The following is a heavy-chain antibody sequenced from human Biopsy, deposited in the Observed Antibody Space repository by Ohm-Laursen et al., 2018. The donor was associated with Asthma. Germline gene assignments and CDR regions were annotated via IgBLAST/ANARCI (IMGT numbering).Heavy chain of an antibody. CDR2: IYSGGTS. J-gene: IGHJ4*02. Sequence: SLRLSCTASAFAVSRDHMYWVRQAPGRGLEWVSVIYSGGTSHTADSARGRCTIYRDYSKNTLYLQMHSLRAEDTAVYYCARGDSSNWSHYYFDYWGQGTLVTVSS. D-gene: IGHD3-22*01. CDR3: ARGDSSNWSHYYFDY. V-gene: IGHV3-53*01. CDR1: AFAVSRDH.